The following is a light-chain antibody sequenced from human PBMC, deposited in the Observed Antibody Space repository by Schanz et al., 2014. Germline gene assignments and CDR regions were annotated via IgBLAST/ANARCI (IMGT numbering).Light chain of an antibody. Sequence: QSVLTQPPSASGSPGQSVTISCTGTSSDVGGDNFVSWYQQHPGKAPKLMIYEINKRPSGVPDRFSGSKSGNTASLTVSGLQDEDEADYYCCSYAGSYSYVFGTGTKLTVL. J-gene: IGLJ1*01. V-gene: IGLV2-8*01. CDR3: CSYAGSYSYV. CDR1: SSDVGGDNF. CDR2: EIN.